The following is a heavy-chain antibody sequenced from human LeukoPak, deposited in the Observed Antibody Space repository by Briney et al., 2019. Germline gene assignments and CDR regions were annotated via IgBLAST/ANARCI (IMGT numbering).Heavy chain of an antibody. CDR1: GASINSSSCY. J-gene: IGHJ4*02. V-gene: IGHV4-39*07. CDR2: ISYSGST. Sequence: SETLSLTCTVSGASINSSSCYWAWIRQPPGKGLEWIGSISYSGSTYYNPSLKSRLAISVDTSKNQFSLKLNSVTAADTAVYYCARDHLTATTDYWGQGTLVTVPS. D-gene: IGHD2-21*02. CDR3: ARDHLTATTDY.